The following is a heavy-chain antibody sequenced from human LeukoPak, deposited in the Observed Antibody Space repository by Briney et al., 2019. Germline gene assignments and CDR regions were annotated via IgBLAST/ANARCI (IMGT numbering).Heavy chain of an antibody. Sequence: ASVKVSCKASGGTFSSYAISWVRQAPGQGLEWMGGIIPIFGTANYAQKFQGRVTITADESTSTAYMELSSLRSEDTAVYYCARSCRGGYCYQPYWGQGTLVTVSS. CDR1: GGTFSSYA. D-gene: IGHD2-21*02. J-gene: IGHJ4*02. CDR2: IIPIFGTA. V-gene: IGHV1-69*13. CDR3: ARSCRGGYCYQPY.